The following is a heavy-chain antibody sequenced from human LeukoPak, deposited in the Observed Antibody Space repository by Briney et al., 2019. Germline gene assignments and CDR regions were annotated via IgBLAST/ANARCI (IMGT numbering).Heavy chain of an antibody. CDR2: ISAYNGHT. CDR1: GYTFTSYG. D-gene: IGHD3-9*01. Sequence: ASVKVSCKASGYTFTSYGISWVRQAPGQGLEWMGWISAYNGHTNYAQKLQGRVTMTTDTSTSTAYMELRSLRSDDTAVYYCARGPSDILTEYYFDYWGQGTLVTVSS. CDR3: ARGPSDILTEYYFDY. V-gene: IGHV1-18*01. J-gene: IGHJ4*02.